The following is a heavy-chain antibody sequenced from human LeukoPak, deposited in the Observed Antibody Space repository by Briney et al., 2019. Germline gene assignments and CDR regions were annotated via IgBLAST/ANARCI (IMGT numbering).Heavy chain of an antibody. CDR1: GFTFNDYG. Sequence: PGGSLRLSCAASGFTFNDYGMNWVRQAPGKGLEWVSSISSSGVYIYYADSLKGRFTISRDNEKNSLYLQMNSLRAEDTAIYFCARDFRIYYGSGSYGSRFDPWGQGTLVTVSS. CDR2: ISSSGVYI. V-gene: IGHV3-21*01. D-gene: IGHD3-10*01. CDR3: ARDFRIYYGSGSYGSRFDP. J-gene: IGHJ5*02.